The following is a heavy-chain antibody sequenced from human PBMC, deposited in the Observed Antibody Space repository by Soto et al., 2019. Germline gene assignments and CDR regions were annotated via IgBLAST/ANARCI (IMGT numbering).Heavy chain of an antibody. V-gene: IGHV4-30-4*01. CDR2: IYYSGST. J-gene: IGHJ4*02. CDR3: ARESRPCPFDY. Sequence: PSETLSLTCTVSGGSISSGDYYWSWIRQPPGKGLEWIGYIYYSGSTYYNPSLKSRVTISVDTSKNQFSLKLSSVTAADTAVYYWARESRPCPFDYWGQGTLVTVSS. CDR1: GGSISSGDYY.